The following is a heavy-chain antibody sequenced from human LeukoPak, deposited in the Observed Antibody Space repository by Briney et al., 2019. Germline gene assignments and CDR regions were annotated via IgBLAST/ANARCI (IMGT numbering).Heavy chain of an antibody. D-gene: IGHD2-15*01. CDR1: GGTFSSYA. CDR2: IIPIFGTA. Sequence: SVKVSCKASGGTFSSYAISWVQQAPGQGLEWMGGIIPIFGTANYAQKFQGRVTITTDESTSTAYMELSSLRSEDTAVYHCASFSKAASRGDYYYYMDVWGKGTMVTVSS. J-gene: IGHJ6*03. V-gene: IGHV1-69*05. CDR3: ASFSKAASRGDYYYYMDV.